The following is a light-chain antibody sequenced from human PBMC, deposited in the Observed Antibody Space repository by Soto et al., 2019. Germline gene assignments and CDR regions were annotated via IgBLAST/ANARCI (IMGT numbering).Light chain of an antibody. CDR3: HQYNNWPRT. CDR2: DAS. Sequence: EIVMTQSPATLSVSPGERATLSCRASQSVSSNLAWYQQKPGQAPRLLIYDASTRATGIPARFSGSGSGTEFTLTISRLQSEDFAVYYCHQYNNWPRTFGQGTKVEIK. CDR1: QSVSSN. J-gene: IGKJ1*01. V-gene: IGKV3-15*01.